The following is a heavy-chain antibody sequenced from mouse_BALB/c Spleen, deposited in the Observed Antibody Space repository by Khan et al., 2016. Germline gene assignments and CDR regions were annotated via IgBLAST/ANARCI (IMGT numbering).Heavy chain of an antibody. CDR1: GYSITSGYS. CDR3: ASGVEGNYAMDY. J-gene: IGHJ4*01. D-gene: IGHD1-1*01. Sequence: EVQLQESGPDLVKPSQSLSLTCTVSGYSITSGYSWHWIRQFPGNKLEWMGYIHYSGSTNYNPSLKSRISITRDTSKNQFFLQLNSVTTEDTATYSCASGVEGNYAMDYWGQGTSVTVSS. V-gene: IGHV3-1*02. CDR2: IHYSGST.